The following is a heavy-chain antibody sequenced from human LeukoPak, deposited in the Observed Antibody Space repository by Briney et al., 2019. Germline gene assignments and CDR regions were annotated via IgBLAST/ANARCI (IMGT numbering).Heavy chain of an antibody. CDR2: IYYSGST. Sequence: SETLSLTCTVSGGSISSYYWSWIRKPPGKGLEWIGYIYYSGSTNYNPSLKSRVTISVDTSKNQFSLKLSSVTAADTAVYYCARSEIGYSYGYYYYYYMDVWGKGTTVTISS. CDR3: ARSEIGYSYGYYYYYYMDV. V-gene: IGHV4-59*01. D-gene: IGHD5-18*01. CDR1: GGSISSYY. J-gene: IGHJ6*03.